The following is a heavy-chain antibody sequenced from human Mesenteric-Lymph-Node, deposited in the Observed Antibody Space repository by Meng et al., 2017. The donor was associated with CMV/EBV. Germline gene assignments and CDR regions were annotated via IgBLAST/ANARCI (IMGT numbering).Heavy chain of an antibody. V-gene: IGHV3-23*01. J-gene: IGHJ1*01. CDR3: AKDGAHGHILTMYPDFFHH. CDR2: ISGSGDDT. CDR1: TFPTYA. D-gene: IGHD3-9*01. Sequence: TFPTYAMSWVSQAPGKGLEWVSAISGSGDDTDYADSVKGRFTISRDNSKNTLYVQMNSLRAEDTAVYYCAKDGAHGHILTMYPDFFHHWGQGTLVTVSS.